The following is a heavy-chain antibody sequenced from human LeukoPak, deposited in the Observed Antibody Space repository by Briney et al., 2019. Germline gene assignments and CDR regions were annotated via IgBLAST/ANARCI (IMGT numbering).Heavy chain of an antibody. CDR2: IKQDGSEK. CDR3: ARGLWGSPNWFDP. Sequence: GGSLRLSCAASGFTLSSYWMSWVRQAPGKGLEWVANIKQDGSEKYYVDSVKGRFTISRDNAKNSLYLQMNSLRAEDTAVYYCARGLWGSPNWFDPWGQGTLVTVSS. CDR1: GFTLSSYW. V-gene: IGHV3-7*01. J-gene: IGHJ5*02. D-gene: IGHD3-16*01.